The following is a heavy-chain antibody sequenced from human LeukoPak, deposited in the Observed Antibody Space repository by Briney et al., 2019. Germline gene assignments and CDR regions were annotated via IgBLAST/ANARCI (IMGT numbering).Heavy chain of an antibody. CDR3: ARDLGATDY. Sequence: SETLSLTCTVSGVAISNYYWSWIRQPPGKGLEWIGYIYTSGSTNYDPSLESRVTISVDTSKNQFSLKLSSVTSAGTAVYYCARDLGATDYWGQGTLVTVSS. D-gene: IGHD1-26*01. CDR1: GVAISNYY. CDR2: IYTSGST. J-gene: IGHJ4*02. V-gene: IGHV4-4*09.